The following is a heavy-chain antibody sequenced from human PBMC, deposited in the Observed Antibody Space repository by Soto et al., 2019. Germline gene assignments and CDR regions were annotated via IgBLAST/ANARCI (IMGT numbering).Heavy chain of an antibody. V-gene: IGHV3-23*01. D-gene: IGHD5-18*01. J-gene: IGHJ4*02. CDR1: GFTFTDSA. CDR3: VKGVYSSGSDFFDY. Sequence: EVQLLESGGGLVQPGGSLRLSCAASGFTFTDSAMSWVRQAPGKGLEWVSTISGSGGKSFYADSVKGRFTISRDSSKSTLYLQVNSLRDDDTAVYYCVKGVYSSGSDFFDYWGQGTPVTVSS. CDR2: ISGSGGKS.